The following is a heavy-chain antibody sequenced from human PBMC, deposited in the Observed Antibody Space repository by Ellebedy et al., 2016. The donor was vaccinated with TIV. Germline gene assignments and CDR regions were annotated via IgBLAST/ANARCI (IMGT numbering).Heavy chain of an antibody. D-gene: IGHD5-24*01. J-gene: IGHJ4*02. Sequence: GESLKISCAASGFTFSNYWMSWVRQAPGKGLEWVGNIKPDGSQQYYVDSVKGRFTMSRDNAKNSLYLQMDSLRAEDKAVYYCARDRGDGYNYRSPFDHWGQGTLVTVSS. V-gene: IGHV3-7*01. CDR1: GFTFSNYW. CDR3: ARDRGDGYNYRSPFDH. CDR2: IKPDGSQQ.